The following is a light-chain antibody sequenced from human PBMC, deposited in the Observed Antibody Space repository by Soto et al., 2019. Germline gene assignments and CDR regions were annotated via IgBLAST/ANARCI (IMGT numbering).Light chain of an antibody. Sequence: EIVLTQSPGTLSLSPGERATLSCRASQSVSSYLAWYQQKPGQAPRLLIYGASSRATGIPDRFSGSGSGTDFNLTISRLEPEDFAVYYCQQYGSSPWTFGQGTKVEI. CDR3: QQYGSSPWT. V-gene: IGKV3-20*01. CDR1: QSVSSY. CDR2: GAS. J-gene: IGKJ1*01.